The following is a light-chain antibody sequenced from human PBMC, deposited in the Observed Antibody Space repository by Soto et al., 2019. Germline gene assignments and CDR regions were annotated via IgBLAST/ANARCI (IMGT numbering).Light chain of an antibody. Sequence: EIVMTQSPATLSVYPGERVTLSCRARQSVGSNLAWYQQKPGQAPRLLIYGASTRTTGIPDRFSGSGSGTDFTLTIGRLEPGDFAVYYCLHYGGSPLTFGQGTRLEI. CDR3: LHYGGSPLT. CDR2: GAS. CDR1: QSVGSN. J-gene: IGKJ5*01. V-gene: IGKV3-20*01.